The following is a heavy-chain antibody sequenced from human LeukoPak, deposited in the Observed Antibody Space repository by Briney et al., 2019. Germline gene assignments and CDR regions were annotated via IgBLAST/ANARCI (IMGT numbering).Heavy chain of an antibody. J-gene: IGHJ6*03. D-gene: IGHD6-13*01. CDR2: IYPGDSDT. CDR3: ARRGSSSWHYYYMDV. Sequence: GESLKISCKGSGYSFTSYWIGWVRQMPGKGLEWMGIIYPGDSDTRYSPSFQGQVTISADKSISTAYLQWSSLKASDTAMYYCARRGSSSWHYYYMDVWGKGTTVTVSS. CDR1: GYSFTSYW. V-gene: IGHV5-51*01.